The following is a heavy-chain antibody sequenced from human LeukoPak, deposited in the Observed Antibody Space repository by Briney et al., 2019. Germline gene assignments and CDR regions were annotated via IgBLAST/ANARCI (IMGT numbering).Heavy chain of an antibody. J-gene: IGHJ6*02. CDR2: ISDDGNIK. Sequence: HTGGSLRLSCTASGFNFSTYAIHWVRQAPGKGLEWVAVISDDGNIKYYADSVKGRFTISRDNSKNTLYLQMNSLRAEDTAVYYCAEAPSEYYGMDVWGQGTTVTVSS. CDR3: AEAPSEYYGMDV. CDR1: GFNFSTYA. V-gene: IGHV3-30-3*02.